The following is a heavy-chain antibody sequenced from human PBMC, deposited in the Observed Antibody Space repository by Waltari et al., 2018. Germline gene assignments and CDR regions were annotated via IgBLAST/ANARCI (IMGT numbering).Heavy chain of an antibody. J-gene: IGHJ3*02. V-gene: IGHV5-51*01. CDR1: GYKFSSYW. CDR3: ARTATTKDDRDHDGLDI. Sequence: EVQLVQSGAEVKKPGESLKISCKGSGYKFSSYWIGWVRQMPGKGLEWMGINYPGDSDTRYSPSFQGQVTMSVDKSISAAYLQWNSLKASDTAMYYCARTATTKDDRDHDGLDIWGQGTRVIVSS. CDR2: NYPGDSDT. D-gene: IGHD1-1*01.